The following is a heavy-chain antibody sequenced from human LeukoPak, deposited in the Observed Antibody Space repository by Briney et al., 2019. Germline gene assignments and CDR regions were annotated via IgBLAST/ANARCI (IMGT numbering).Heavy chain of an antibody. CDR1: RFTVTSNY. Sequence: GGSLRLSCAASRFTVTSNYMSWVRQAPGKGLAWVSVIYNGGSTSYSDSVKGRFTISRDNSKNTLYLKMNSLRAEDTAVYFCARASQWLAFDNWGQGTLVTVSS. CDR2: IYNGGST. CDR3: ARASQWLAFDN. V-gene: IGHV3-66*01. D-gene: IGHD6-19*01. J-gene: IGHJ4*02.